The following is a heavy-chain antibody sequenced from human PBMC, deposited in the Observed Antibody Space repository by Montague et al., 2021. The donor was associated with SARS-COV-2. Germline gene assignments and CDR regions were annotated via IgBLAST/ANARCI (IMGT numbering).Heavy chain of an antibody. CDR1: GGSNSRYY. J-gene: IGHJ6*02. CDR2: VSDSGS. CDR3: ARHRKDYDILTGYSTSFYYDMDV. V-gene: IGHV4-59*08. Sequence: SETLSLTCTVSGGSNSRYYWSWIRQPPGKGLEWIGYVSDSGSDYXPSLKSRVSISVDTSKKLLSLSLNSVTAADTAIYYCARHRKDYDILTGYSTSFYYDMDVWGQGTTVTVSS. D-gene: IGHD3-9*01.